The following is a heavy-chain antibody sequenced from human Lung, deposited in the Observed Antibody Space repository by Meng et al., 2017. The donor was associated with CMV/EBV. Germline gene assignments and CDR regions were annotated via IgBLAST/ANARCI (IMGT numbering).Heavy chain of an antibody. V-gene: IGHV1-18*01. CDR3: ARDRATRAYYFDY. CDR1: GYTFTNYG. J-gene: IGHJ4*02. D-gene: IGHD1-1*01. Sequence: ASVKVSXKASGYTFTNYGISWVRQAPGQGLEWMGWISAYNGNTNYAQNLQGRVTMTTDTSTNTAYMELRSLRSDDTAIYFCARDRATRAYYFDYWGQGTLVXVSS. CDR2: ISAYNGNT.